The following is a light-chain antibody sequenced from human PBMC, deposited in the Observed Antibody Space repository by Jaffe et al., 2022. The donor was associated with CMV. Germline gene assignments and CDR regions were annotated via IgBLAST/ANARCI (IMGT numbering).Light chain of an antibody. CDR3: QQRSVWPLS. CDR2: DAS. J-gene: IGKJ4*01. CDR1: QSVRTY. Sequence: EIVLTQSPATLSLSPGERATLSCRASQSVRTYLVWYQQKPGQAPRLLIYDASNRATGIPARFSGSGSGTDFTLTVSSLEPEDFAVYYCQQRSVWPLSFGGGTKVEI. V-gene: IGKV3-11*01.